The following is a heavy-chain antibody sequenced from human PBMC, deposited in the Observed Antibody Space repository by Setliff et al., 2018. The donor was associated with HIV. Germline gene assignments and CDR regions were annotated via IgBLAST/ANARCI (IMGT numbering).Heavy chain of an antibody. CDR1: GGSISSGSYY. J-gene: IGHJ4*02. CDR3: ARHGWSGSYYYPFEY. V-gene: IGHV4-61*10. CDR2: IYYSGST. D-gene: IGHD1-26*01. Sequence: SETLSLTCTVSGGSISSGSYYWSWIRQPAGKGLEWIGYIYYSGSTNYNPSLKSRVTISVDTSKNQSSLKLSSVTAADTAVYYCARHGWSGSYYYPFEYWGQGTLVTVSS.